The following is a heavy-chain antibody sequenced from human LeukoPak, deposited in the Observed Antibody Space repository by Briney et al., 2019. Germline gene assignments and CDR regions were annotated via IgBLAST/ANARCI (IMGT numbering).Heavy chain of an antibody. CDR1: GGSMRSYY. CDR3: ARWNYYGSGSWYYFDY. V-gene: IGHV4-59*01. CDR2: IYYSGST. Sequence: SETLSLTCTVSGGSMRSYYWSWIRQPPGKGLEWIGYIYYSGSTNYNPSLKSRVTISVDTSKNQFSLKLSSVTAADTAVYYCARWNYYGSGSWYYFDYWGQGTLVTVSS. J-gene: IGHJ4*02. D-gene: IGHD3-10*01.